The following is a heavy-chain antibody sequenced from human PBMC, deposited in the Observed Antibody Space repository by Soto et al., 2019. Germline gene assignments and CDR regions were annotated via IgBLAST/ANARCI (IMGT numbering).Heavy chain of an antibody. D-gene: IGHD6-25*01. CDR2: ISWKSGSV. Sequence: SLRLSCVPSGFSVDEYAMHWVRQAPGKGLEWVSTISWKSGSVAYANSVKGRFTISRDAAKNSLYLQMNSLRPEDTAFYYCAKAVFIAATPDFWGHGTLVTVSS. V-gene: IGHV3-9*01. J-gene: IGHJ4*01. CDR3: AKAVFIAATPDF. CDR1: GFSVDEYA.